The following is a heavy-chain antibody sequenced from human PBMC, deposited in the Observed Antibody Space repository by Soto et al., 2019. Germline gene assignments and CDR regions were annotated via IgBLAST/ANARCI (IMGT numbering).Heavy chain of an antibody. CDR1: GYTFTGYY. D-gene: IGHD6-19*01. CDR2: INPNSGGT. J-gene: IGHJ4*02. Sequence: GASVKVSCKASGYTFTGYYMHWVRQAPGQGLEWMGWINPNSGGTNYAQKLQGRVTMTRDTSISTAYMELSRLRSDDTAVYYCARGEQWPGYYFDYWGQGTLVTVSS. CDR3: ARGEQWPGYYFDY. V-gene: IGHV1-2*02.